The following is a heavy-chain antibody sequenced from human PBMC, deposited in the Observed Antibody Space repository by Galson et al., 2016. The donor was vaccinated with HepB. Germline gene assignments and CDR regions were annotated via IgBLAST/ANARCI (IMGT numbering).Heavy chain of an antibody. CDR3: ARMKKLLYGSGWFDP. V-gene: IGHV4-30-2*01. Sequence: TLSLTCTVSGASMKSGDYSWSWIRQPPGRALEWIAYISYRGESYYNPSPRSRVTISVDRSKNQFSLRLNSVTAADTAVYYCARMKKLLYGSGWFDPWGQGALVSVSS. CDR1: GASMKSGDYS. J-gene: IGHJ5*02. D-gene: IGHD3-10*01. CDR2: ISYRGES.